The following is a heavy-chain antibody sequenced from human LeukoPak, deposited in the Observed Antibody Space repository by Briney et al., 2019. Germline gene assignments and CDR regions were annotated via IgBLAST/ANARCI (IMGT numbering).Heavy chain of an antibody. CDR1: GGSISSYY. J-gene: IGHJ5*02. CDR2: IYTSGST. D-gene: IGHD1-26*01. CDR3: ARDHEWELPNNWFDP. V-gene: IGHV4-4*07. Sequence: SETLSLTCTVSGGSISSYYWSWIRQPAGKGLEWIGRIYTSGSTNYNPSLKSRVTMSVDTSKNQFSLKLSSVTAADTAVYYCARDHEWELPNNWFDPWGQGTLVTVSS.